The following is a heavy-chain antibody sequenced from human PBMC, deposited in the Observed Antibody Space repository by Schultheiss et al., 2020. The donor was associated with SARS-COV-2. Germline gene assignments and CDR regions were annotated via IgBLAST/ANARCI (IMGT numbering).Heavy chain of an antibody. Sequence: GGSLRLSCTASGYTFRLYWMSWARQAPGKGLEWVSGISGSGGSTHYADSVKGRFTISRDNSKNTLSLQMNSLRVDDTAVYYCARGPPSAWWGQGTLVTVSS. J-gene: IGHJ4*02. CDR2: ISGSGGST. V-gene: IGHV3-23*01. CDR3: ARGPPSAW. CDR1: GYTFRLYW.